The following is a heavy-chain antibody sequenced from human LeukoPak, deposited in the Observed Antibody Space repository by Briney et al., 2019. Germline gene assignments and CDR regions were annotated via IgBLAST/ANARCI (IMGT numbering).Heavy chain of an antibody. V-gene: IGHV4-59*08. D-gene: IGHD4-11*01. CDR3: ARLTTPKPGQKRFDY. CDR2: IYYTGST. CDR1: GGSISDYY. J-gene: IGHJ4*02. Sequence: SETLCLTCTVSGGSISDYYWNWIRQPPGKGLEWIGFIYYTGSTNYNPSLESRVTISIHTSKNQFSLKLTSVTAADTAVYYCARLTTPKPGQKRFDYWGQGTLVTLSS.